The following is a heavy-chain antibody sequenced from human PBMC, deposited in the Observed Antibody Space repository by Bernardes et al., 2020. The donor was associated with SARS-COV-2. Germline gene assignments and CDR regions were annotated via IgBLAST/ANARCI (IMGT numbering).Heavy chain of an antibody. J-gene: IGHJ1*01. CDR1: GFTFSDYW. D-gene: IGHD1-20*01. CDR2: ANTDGSST. Sequence: GGSLRLSCVASGFTFSDYWMHWVRQAPGKGPVWVSRANTDGSSTRSADSVQGRFTTSRDNGRNTLYLQMNSLRAEDTGVYYCARGLSGALPLYNPEYLQYWGQGTLVTVSS. V-gene: IGHV3-74*01. CDR3: ARGLSGALPLYNPEYLQY.